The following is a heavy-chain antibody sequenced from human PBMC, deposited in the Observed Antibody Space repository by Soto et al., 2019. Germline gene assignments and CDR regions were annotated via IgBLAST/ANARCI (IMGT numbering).Heavy chain of an antibody. J-gene: IGHJ4*02. CDR3: AREVMVRGAFDY. CDR1: GGSISSGGYY. Sequence: QVQLQESGPGLVKPSQTLSLTCTVSGGSISSGGYYWSWIRQHPGKGLEWIGYIYYSGSTYYNPSRQSRXXVXVXXSTSHFSLKLSSVTAADPAVYYCAREVMVRGAFDYWGQGTLVTVSS. CDR2: IYYSGST. D-gene: IGHD3-10*01. V-gene: IGHV4-31*03.